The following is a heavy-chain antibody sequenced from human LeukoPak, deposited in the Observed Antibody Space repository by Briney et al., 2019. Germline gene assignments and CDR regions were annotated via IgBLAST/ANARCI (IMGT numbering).Heavy chain of an antibody. CDR1: GFTFSSYS. Sequence: GGSLRLSCAASGFTFSSYSMNWVRQAPGKGLEWVSSISSSSSYIYYADSVKGRFTISRDNAKNSLCLQMNSLRAEDTAVYYCARVSPRHYYMDVWGKGTTVTVTS. CDR2: ISSSSSYI. V-gene: IGHV3-21*01. CDR3: ARVSPRHYYMDV. J-gene: IGHJ6*03.